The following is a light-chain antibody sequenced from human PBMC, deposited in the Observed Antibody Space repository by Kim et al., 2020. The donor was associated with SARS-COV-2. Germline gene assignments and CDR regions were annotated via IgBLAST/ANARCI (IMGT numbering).Light chain of an antibody. CDR2: HAS. Sequence: FVPVERAALSCRASQNIGIFLAWYQQKPGQAPRLLIYHASNRATGIPARFSGSGSGTDFTLTINSLEPEDFAVYYCQQRRNWPITFGQGTRLEIK. CDR3: QQRRNWPIT. CDR1: QNIGIF. J-gene: IGKJ5*01. V-gene: IGKV3-11*01.